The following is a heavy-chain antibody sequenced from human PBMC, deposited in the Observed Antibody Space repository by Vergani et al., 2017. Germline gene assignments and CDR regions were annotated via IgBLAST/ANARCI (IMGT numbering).Heavy chain of an antibody. Sequence: EVQLVQSGAEVKKPGESLKISCKGSGYSFTSYWIGCVRQMPGKGLEWMGIIYPGDSDTRYSPSFQGQVTISADKSISTAYLQWSSLKASDTAMYYCARRGRYCSSTSCYGGDYYYGMDVWGQGTTVTVSS. D-gene: IGHD2-2*01. CDR2: IYPGDSDT. J-gene: IGHJ6*02. CDR1: GYSFTSYW. V-gene: IGHV5-51*01. CDR3: ARRGRYCSSTSCYGGDYYYGMDV.